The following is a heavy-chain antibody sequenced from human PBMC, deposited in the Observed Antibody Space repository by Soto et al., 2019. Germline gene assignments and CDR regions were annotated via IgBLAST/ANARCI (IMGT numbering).Heavy chain of an antibody. J-gene: IGHJ4*02. Sequence: SETLSLTCAVYGGSFSGYYWSWIRQPPGKGLEWIGEINHSGSTNYNPSLKSRVTISVDTSKNQFSLKLSSVTAADTAVYYCARARIQLWKYYFDYWGQGTRVTVS. CDR2: INHSGST. D-gene: IGHD5-18*01. CDR3: ARARIQLWKYYFDY. V-gene: IGHV4-34*01. CDR1: GGSFSGYY.